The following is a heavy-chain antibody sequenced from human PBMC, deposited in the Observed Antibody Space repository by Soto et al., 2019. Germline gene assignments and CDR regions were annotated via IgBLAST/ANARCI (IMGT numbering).Heavy chain of an antibody. J-gene: IGHJ4*02. D-gene: IGHD6-6*01. CDR2: IKSDGSST. Sequence: EVQLVESGGGLVRPGGSLRLSCAASGFTFSSHWMHWVRQVPGKGLVWVSRIKSDGSSTAYADSVKGRFTISRDNAKNTLYLQMNSLRVEDSAVYYCARDRPEILNPTDHPMFDYWGQGTLVTVSS. V-gene: IGHV3-74*01. CDR3: ARDRPEILNPTDHPMFDY. CDR1: GFTFSSHW.